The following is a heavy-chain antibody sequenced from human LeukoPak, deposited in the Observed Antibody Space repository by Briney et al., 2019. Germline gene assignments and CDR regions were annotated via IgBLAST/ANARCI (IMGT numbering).Heavy chain of an antibody. CDR1: GGSVTSTNW. CDR2: VHLDGRT. Sequence: SETLSLTCAVSGGSVTSTNWRTWVRQPPGKGLEWIGEVHLDGRTNYNPSLTGRLTMSVDLYENHISLKLTSVTAADTAVYYCAREGGFYRPLDYSGQGTLVTVSS. V-gene: IGHV4-4*02. D-gene: IGHD3-3*01. J-gene: IGHJ4*02. CDR3: AREGGFYRPLDY.